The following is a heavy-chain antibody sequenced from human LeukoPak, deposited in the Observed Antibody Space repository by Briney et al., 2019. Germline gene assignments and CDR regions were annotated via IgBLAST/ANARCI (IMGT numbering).Heavy chain of an antibody. CDR2: MNPNSGNT. Sequence: GASVKVSCKASGYTFTSYDINWVRQATGQGLEWMGWMNPNSGNTGYAQKFQGRVTMTRDTSISTAYMELSSLRSEDTAVYYCSIWFAKEFRLAGWFDPWGQGTLVTVSS. D-gene: IGHD3-10*01. CDR3: SIWFAKEFRLAGWFDP. V-gene: IGHV1-8*02. J-gene: IGHJ5*02. CDR1: GYTFTSYD.